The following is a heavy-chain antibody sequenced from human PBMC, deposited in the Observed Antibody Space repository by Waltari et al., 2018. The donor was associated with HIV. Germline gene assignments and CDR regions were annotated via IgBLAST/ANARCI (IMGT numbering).Heavy chain of an antibody. V-gene: IGHV3-7*01. CDR3: AREGSTVASFHH. CDR2: IKDDGSDK. CDR1: GFRFKPHW. Sequence: EVQLVESGGGLVQPEGSMILPSSPSGFRFKPHWRTWVRLAPGKGLEWVANIKDDGSDKFYVDSVKGRFTISRDNAKNSLYLQMNSLRVEDTAIYYCAREGSTVASFHHWGQGTLVTVSS. J-gene: IGHJ4*02. D-gene: IGHD4-17*01.